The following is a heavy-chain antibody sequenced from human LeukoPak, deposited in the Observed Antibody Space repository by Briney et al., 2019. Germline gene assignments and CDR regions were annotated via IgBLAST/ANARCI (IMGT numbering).Heavy chain of an antibody. V-gene: IGHV1-8*03. CDR3: AIGRTPQFFDY. CDR2: MNPSSGDT. J-gene: IGHJ4*02. Sequence: ASVKVSCKASGYTFTSFDINWVRQATGQGPEWMGWMNPSSGDTGYAQKFQGRVTFTRDTSTNTAYMELSSLTSEDTAVYYYAIGRTPQFFDYWSQGTLVTVSS. D-gene: IGHD2-15*01. CDR1: GYTFTSFD.